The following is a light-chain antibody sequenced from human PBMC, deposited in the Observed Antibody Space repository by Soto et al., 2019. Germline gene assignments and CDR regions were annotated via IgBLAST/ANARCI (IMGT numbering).Light chain of an antibody. CDR2: SNH. J-gene: IGLJ2*01. CDR1: NSNIGSKT. V-gene: IGLV1-44*01. Sequence: QSALTQPPSASGTPGQRVTISCSGSNSNIGSKTVNWYQHLPGTAPKLLIYSNHHRPSGVPDRFSASKSGTSASLAISGLQSEDEADYYCSTWDDSLNGVVFGGGTKLTVL. CDR3: STWDDSLNGVV.